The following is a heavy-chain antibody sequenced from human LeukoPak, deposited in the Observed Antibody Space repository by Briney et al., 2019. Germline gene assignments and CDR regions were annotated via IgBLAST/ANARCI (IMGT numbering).Heavy chain of an antibody. CDR1: GFTFSSYA. CDR3: AKDQGAAAGL. Sequence: GGSLRLSCAASGFTFSSYAMHWVRQAPGKGLEWVAVISYDGSNKYYADSVKGRFTISRDNSKNTLYLQMNSLRAEDTAVYYCAKDQGAAAGLWGQGTLVTVSS. J-gene: IGHJ4*02. CDR2: ISYDGSNK. V-gene: IGHV3-30-3*01. D-gene: IGHD6-13*01.